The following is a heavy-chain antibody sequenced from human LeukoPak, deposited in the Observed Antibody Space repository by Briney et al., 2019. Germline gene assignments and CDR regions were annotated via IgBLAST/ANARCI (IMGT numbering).Heavy chain of an antibody. CDR3: ARDSASTPLDY. Sequence: PGGSLRLSCATSGFTFSSYGIHWVRQAPGKGMEWVAVVSNDGRNEYYADSVQGRSSISRDNSKNTVYLQMNSLRAEDTAVYYCARDSASTPLDYWGQGTLVTVSS. D-gene: IGHD1-26*01. CDR1: GFTFSSYG. CDR2: VSNDGRNE. J-gene: IGHJ4*02. V-gene: IGHV3-33*01.